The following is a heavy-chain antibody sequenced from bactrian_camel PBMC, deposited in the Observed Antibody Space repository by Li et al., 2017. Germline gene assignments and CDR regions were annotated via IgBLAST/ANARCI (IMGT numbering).Heavy chain of an antibody. V-gene: IGHV3S55*01. D-gene: IGHD1*01. CDR1: GNGYTYGTYC. CDR3: AAVPDPGVFARLTGTRRGGKSGGHCNTLEGSYNY. Sequence: VQLVESGGGSVQAGGSLRLSCEPRGNGYTYGTYCMGWFRQAPGTERKGVATIDGDGRTNYDDSVKGRFTISKDNSKNTLYLQMNTLRPEDSAMYYCAAVPDPGVFARLTGTRRGGKSGGHCNTLEGSYNYWGQGTQVTVS. CDR2: IDGDGRT. J-gene: IGHJ4*01.